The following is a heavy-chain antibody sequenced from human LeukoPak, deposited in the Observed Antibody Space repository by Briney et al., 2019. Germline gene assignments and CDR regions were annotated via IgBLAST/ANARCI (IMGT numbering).Heavy chain of an antibody. CDR3: ARGTVTSYGMDV. J-gene: IGHJ6*02. D-gene: IGHD4-17*01. Sequence: GGSLRLSCAASGFTVSSNYMSWVRQAPGKGLEWVSVIYSGGSTYYADSVKGRFTISRDNSKNTLYLQMNSLRAEDTAVYYCARGTVTSYGMDVWGQGTTVTVSS. CDR2: IYSGGST. V-gene: IGHV3-53*01. CDR1: GFTVSSNY.